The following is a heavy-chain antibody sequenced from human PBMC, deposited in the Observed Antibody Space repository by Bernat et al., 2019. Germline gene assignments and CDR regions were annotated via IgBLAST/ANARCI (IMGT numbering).Heavy chain of an antibody. V-gene: IGHV1-69*17. CDR1: GYTFTGYY. J-gene: IGHJ3*02. D-gene: IGHD2-15*01. CDR3: ARVRYQYCSGGSCYRAFDI. Sequence: QVQLVQSGSEVKKPGASVKVSCKASGYTFTGYYMHWVRQAPGQGLEWMGGIIPIFGIANYAQKFQGRVTITADKSTSTAYMELSSLRSEDTAVYYCARVRYQYCSGGSCYRAFDIWGQGTMVTVSS. CDR2: IIPIFGIA.